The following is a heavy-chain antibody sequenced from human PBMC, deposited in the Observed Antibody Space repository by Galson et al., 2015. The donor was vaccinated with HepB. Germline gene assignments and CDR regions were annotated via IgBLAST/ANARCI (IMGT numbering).Heavy chain of an antibody. V-gene: IGHV4-30-4*01. D-gene: IGHD5-12*01. J-gene: IGHJ4*02. Sequence: LSLTCTVSGGSIRGGTYFWSWIRQSPGKGLEWIGSIYYSGTSSYNSSLKSRLTMSIDTSKSQFSLKLSSVTVADTAVYYCAREMSRGRWLRHLDQWGQGTLVTVSS. CDR3: AREMSRGRWLRHLDQ. CDR1: GGSIRGGTYF. CDR2: IYYSGTS.